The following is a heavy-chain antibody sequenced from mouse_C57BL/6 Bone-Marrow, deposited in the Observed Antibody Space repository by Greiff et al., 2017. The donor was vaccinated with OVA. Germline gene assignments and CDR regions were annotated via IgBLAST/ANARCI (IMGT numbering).Heavy chain of an antibody. J-gene: IGHJ3*01. D-gene: IGHD1-1*01. CDR3: ARGKGRYPFAY. CDR2: IWIGGST. CDR1: GFSLTSYG. V-gene: IGHV2-2*01. Sequence: VQVVESGPGLVQPSQSLSITCTVSGFSLTSYGVHWVRQSPGKGLEWLGVIWIGGSTDYNAAFISRLSISKDNSKSQFFFKMNSLQADDTAIYYCARGKGRYPFAYWGQGTLVTVSA.